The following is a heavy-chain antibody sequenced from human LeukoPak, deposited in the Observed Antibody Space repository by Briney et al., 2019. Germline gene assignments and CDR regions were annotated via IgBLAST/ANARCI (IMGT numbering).Heavy chain of an antibody. Sequence: SETLSLTCTVSGGSISYYYWTWIRQSPGKGLEWIGQIYCTGSTYYNPSLKRRVTISVDTSRNQFSLNLTSVTAADTAVYHCARGGTYNDILSFDPWGQGTLVTVSS. CDR1: GGSISYYY. V-gene: IGHV4-59*01. D-gene: IGHD3-9*01. CDR3: ARGGTYNDILSFDP. J-gene: IGHJ5*02. CDR2: IYCTGST.